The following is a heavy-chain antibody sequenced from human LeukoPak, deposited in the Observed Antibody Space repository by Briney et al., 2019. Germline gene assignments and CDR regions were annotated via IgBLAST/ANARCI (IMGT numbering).Heavy chain of an antibody. CDR1: GHTFTYYY. Sequence: ASVKVSCKASGHTFTYYYVHWVRQAPGQGLEWMGCISPNSGGTHYAQKFQGRVTMTRDTSISTAYMELSSLRSDDTAVYFCARLPYDEPDYWGQGTLVTVSS. J-gene: IGHJ4*02. CDR3: ARLPYDEPDY. CDR2: ISPNSGGT. D-gene: IGHD3-3*01. V-gene: IGHV1-2*02.